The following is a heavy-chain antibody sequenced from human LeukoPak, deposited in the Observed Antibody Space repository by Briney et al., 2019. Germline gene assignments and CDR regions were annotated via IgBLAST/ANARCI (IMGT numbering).Heavy chain of an antibody. CDR2: INAGNGNT. D-gene: IGHD3-10*01. CDR3: ARVARSMYYYGSGSILGPFDY. Sequence: SVKVSCKASGYTFTGYYMHWVRQAPGQGLEWMGWINAGNGNTKYSQKFQGRVTITRDTSASTAYMELSSLRSEDTAVYYCARVARSMYYYGSGSILGPFDYWGQGTLVTVSS. CDR1: GYTFTGYY. V-gene: IGHV1-3*01. J-gene: IGHJ4*02.